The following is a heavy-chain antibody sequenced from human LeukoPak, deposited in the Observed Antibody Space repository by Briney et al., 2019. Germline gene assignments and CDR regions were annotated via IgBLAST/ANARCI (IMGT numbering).Heavy chain of an antibody. J-gene: IGHJ4*02. CDR2: IDHSGST. CDR3: ARRLISLGSCYPD. V-gene: IGHV4-34*01. D-gene: IGHD2-15*01. CDR1: GGSFSDYY. Sequence: SETLSLTCAVSGGSFSDYYWSRIRQPPGKGLEWIGEIDHSGSTNYNPSLKSRVTISVDTSKNHLSLNMNSVTAADTAVYYCARRLISLGSCYPDWGQGTLVTVSS.